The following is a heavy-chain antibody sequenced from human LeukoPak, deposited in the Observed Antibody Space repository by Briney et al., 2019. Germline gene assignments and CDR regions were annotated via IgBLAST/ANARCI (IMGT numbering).Heavy chain of an antibody. D-gene: IGHD6-19*01. Sequence: SETLSLTCTVSGGSISSYYWSWIRQPPGKGLEWIGSIYYSGSTYYNPSLKSRVTISVDTSKNQFSLKLSSVTAADTAVYYCARRRASSGWNFDYWGQGTLVTVSS. J-gene: IGHJ4*02. CDR3: ARRRASSGWNFDY. CDR2: IYYSGST. CDR1: GGSISSYY. V-gene: IGHV4-59*05.